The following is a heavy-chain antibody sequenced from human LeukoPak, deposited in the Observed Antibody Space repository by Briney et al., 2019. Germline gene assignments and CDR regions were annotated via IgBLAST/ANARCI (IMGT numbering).Heavy chain of an antibody. J-gene: IGHJ4*02. V-gene: IGHV1-2*02. D-gene: IGHD2-2*01. Sequence: EASVKVSCKASGYTFTGYYMHWVRQAPGQGLEWMGWINPNSGGTNYAQKFQGRVTMTRDTSISTAYMELSRLRSDDTAVYYCATQGGYCSSTSCYSDYWGQGTLVTVSS. CDR1: GYTFTGYY. CDR3: ATQGGYCSSTSCYSDY. CDR2: INPNSGGT.